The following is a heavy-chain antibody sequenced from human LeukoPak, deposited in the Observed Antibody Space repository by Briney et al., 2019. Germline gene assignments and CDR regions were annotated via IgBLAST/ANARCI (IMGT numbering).Heavy chain of an antibody. D-gene: IGHD3-10*01. Sequence: PSETLSLTCTVSGGSISSSSYYWGWIRQPPGKGLEWIGSIYYSGSTYYNPSLKSRVTISVDTSKNQFSLKLSPVTAADTAVYYCASRSMVRGVLDYWGQGTLVTVSS. V-gene: IGHV4-39*01. J-gene: IGHJ4*02. CDR2: IYYSGST. CDR3: ASRSMVRGVLDY. CDR1: GGSISSSSYY.